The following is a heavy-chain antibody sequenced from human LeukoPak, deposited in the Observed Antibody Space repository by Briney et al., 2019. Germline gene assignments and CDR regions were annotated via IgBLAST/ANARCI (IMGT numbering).Heavy chain of an antibody. CDR1: GYTFTSYG. Sequence: GASVKVSCKASGYTFTSYGISWVRQAPGQGLEWMGWISAYNGNTNYAQKLQGRVTMTTDTSTSTAYMELRSLRSDDTAVYYCARAGARRLRYFDWYRGPFDYWGQGTLVTVSS. D-gene: IGHD3-9*01. J-gene: IGHJ4*02. CDR3: ARAGARRLRYFDWYRGPFDY. V-gene: IGHV1-18*01. CDR2: ISAYNGNT.